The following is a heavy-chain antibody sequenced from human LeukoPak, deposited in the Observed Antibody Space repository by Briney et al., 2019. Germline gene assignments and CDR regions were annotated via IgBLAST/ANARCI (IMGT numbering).Heavy chain of an antibody. CDR1: GFTFSTCG. J-gene: IGHJ4*02. V-gene: IGHV3-30*03. D-gene: IGHD6-19*01. CDR3: ARANRVWVAVAGKGGYYFDY. CDR2: ISYDGSNK. Sequence: PGRSLRLSCAASGFTFSTCGMHWVRQAPGKGLEWVTFISYDGSNKYYADSVKGRFTISRDNSKNTLYLQMNSLRAEDTAVYYCARANRVWVAVAGKGGYYFDYWGQGTLVTVSS.